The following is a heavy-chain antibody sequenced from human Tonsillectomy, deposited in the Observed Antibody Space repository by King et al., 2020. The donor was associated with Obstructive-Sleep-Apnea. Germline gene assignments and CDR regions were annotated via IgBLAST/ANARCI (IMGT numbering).Heavy chain of an antibody. J-gene: IGHJ4*02. CDR2: ISWNSGSI. Sequence: VQLVESGGGLVQPGRSLRLSCAASGFTFDDYAMHWVRQAPGKGLEWVSGISWNSGSIGYADSVKGRFTISRDNAKNSLYLQMNSLRAEDTALYYCAKDPPSSSSDWGQGTLVTVSS. D-gene: IGHD6-13*01. CDR3: AKDPPSSSSD. CDR1: GFTFDDYA. V-gene: IGHV3-9*01.